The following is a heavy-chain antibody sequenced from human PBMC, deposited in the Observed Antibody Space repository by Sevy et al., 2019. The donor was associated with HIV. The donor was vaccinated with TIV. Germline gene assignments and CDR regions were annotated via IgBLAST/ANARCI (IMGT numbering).Heavy chain of an antibody. J-gene: IGHJ5*02. V-gene: IGHV2-5*02. CDR1: GFSLSTNGVG. D-gene: IGHD4-17*01. CDR2: IYWDDDK. Sequence: SGPTLVKPTQTLTLTCTFSGFSLSTNGVGVGWIRQPPGKALVCLALIYWDDDKHYSPSLKSRLTITKDTSKNQVVLTMTNMDPVDTATYYCARRDYGDYVDWFDPWGQGTLVTVSS. CDR3: ARRDYGDYVDWFDP.